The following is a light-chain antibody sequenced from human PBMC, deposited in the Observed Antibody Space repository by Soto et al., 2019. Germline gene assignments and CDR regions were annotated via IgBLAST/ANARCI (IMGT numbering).Light chain of an antibody. CDR2: EDF. Sequence: QSVLTQPASVSGSPGQSITMSYTGTSSDVGSDNFVSWYQHYPGKAPQLIIYEDFKRASGVSSRFSGSKSGDTASLTISGLQAEDEAEYYCCSHAGRDTYVFGSGTKVTVL. V-gene: IGLV2-23*01. J-gene: IGLJ1*01. CDR1: SSDVGSDNF. CDR3: CSHAGRDTYV.